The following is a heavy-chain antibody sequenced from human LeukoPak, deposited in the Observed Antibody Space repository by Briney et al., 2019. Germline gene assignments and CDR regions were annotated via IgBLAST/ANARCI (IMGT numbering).Heavy chain of an antibody. J-gene: IGHJ6*02. CDR1: GFTFSDHY. V-gene: IGHV3-11*05. Sequence: AGGSLRLSCAASGFTFSDHYMSWIRQAPGTGLEWVSYISTSSSHTDYADSVKGRFTISRDDAKDSLFLQVNSLRAEDTAVYYCARGHYGLDVWGQGTTVTVSS. CDR2: ISTSSSHT. CDR3: ARGHYGLDV.